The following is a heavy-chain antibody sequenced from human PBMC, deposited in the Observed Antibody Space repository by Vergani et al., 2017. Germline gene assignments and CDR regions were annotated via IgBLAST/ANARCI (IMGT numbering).Heavy chain of an antibody. CDR2: IYSGDET. CDR1: GSTVSGNY. Sequence: ELQLVESGGGLVQPGGSLRLSCSASGSTVSGNYMTWVRQAPGKGLEWVSHIYSGDETYYADSMKGRVTITKDTSKNTLHLRINNLRVEDTAVYYFARGNYCGSGTYVDPWAREPWSPSPQ. J-gene: IGHJ5*02. CDR3: ARGNYCGSGTYVDP. V-gene: IGHV3-66*02. D-gene: IGHD3-10*01.